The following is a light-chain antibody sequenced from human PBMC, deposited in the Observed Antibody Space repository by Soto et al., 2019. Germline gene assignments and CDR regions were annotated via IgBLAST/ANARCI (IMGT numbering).Light chain of an antibody. CDR1: SSDVGGYNC. Sequence: QSVLTQPASVSGSPGQSITISCTGTSSDVGGYNCVSWYQQHPGKAPKLMIYDVSNRPSGVSNRFSGSKSGNTASLTISGLQAEDEADYYCSSYTSSSTPPYVFGTGTKVTVL. J-gene: IGLJ1*01. CDR2: DVS. V-gene: IGLV2-14*01. CDR3: SSYTSSSTPPYV.